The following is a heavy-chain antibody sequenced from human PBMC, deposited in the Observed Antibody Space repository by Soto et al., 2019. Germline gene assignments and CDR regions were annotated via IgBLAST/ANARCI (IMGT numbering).Heavy chain of an antibody. D-gene: IGHD5-12*01. CDR3: ARRDRGGNGGKSFPF. CDR2: LYYSGSA. V-gene: IGHV4-39*01. CDR1: AASSGRSSYF. J-gene: IGHJ4*02. Sequence: LSLTCTVSAASSGRSSYFWGWIRQPPGKGLEWIGSLYYSGSAYYNPSLYSRVTISADTSKNLLSLKLRSVTAADTAVYYCARRDRGGNGGKSFPFWGQGTLVTVSS.